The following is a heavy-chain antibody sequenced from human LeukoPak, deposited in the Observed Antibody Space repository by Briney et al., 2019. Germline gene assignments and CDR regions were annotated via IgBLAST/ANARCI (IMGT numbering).Heavy chain of an antibody. D-gene: IGHD5-24*01. J-gene: IGHJ4*02. V-gene: IGHV3-23*01. CDR2: ISGSGGST. CDR3: AKELRWLQSGNYFDY. CDR1: GFTFSSYA. Sequence: GGSLRLSCAASGFTFSSYAMSWVRQAPGKGLEWVTAISGSGGSTYYADSVKGRFTISRDNSKNTLYLQMNSLRAEDTAVYYCAKELRWLQSGNYFDYWGQGTLVTVSS.